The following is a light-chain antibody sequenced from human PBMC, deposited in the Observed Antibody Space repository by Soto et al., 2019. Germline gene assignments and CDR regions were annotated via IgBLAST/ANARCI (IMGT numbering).Light chain of an antibody. CDR1: QSFNSIY. V-gene: IGKV3-20*01. Sequence: IVLTQSPGTLSLSPRERATLSCRAIQSFNSIYLAWYQQKPGQAPRLLIYGASSRATGIPDRFSGSGSGTDFTLTISRLEPEDFAVYYCQQYGSSPPITFGQGTRLEIK. CDR2: GAS. J-gene: IGKJ5*01. CDR3: QQYGSSPPIT.